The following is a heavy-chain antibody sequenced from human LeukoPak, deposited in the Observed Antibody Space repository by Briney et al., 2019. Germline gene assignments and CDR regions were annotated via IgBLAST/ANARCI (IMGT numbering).Heavy chain of an antibody. D-gene: IGHD3/OR15-3a*01. Sequence: GGSLRLSCEASGFTFNNYWMHWVRQGPGKGLVWVARISGDGKSTTYADSVKGRFTISRDNSKNTMYLQVNSLRAEDTALYFCARLPVPINDFGDYFDYWGQGILVTASS. CDR3: ARLPVPINDFGDYFDY. CDR2: ISGDGKST. V-gene: IGHV3-74*01. CDR1: GFTFNNYW. J-gene: IGHJ4*02.